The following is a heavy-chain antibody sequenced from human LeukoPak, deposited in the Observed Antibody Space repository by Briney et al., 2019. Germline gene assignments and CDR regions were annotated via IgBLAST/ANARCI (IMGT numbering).Heavy chain of an antibody. CDR2: INHSGST. CDR3: ARLPGIAAAGTRRYYYGMDV. CDR1: GGSFSGYY. J-gene: IGHJ6*02. V-gene: IGHV4-34*01. Sequence: SETLSLTCAVYGGSFSGYYWSWIRQPPGKGLKWIGEINHSGSTNYNPSLKIRVTISVDTSKNQFSLKLSSVTAADTAVYYCARLPGIAAAGTRRYYYGMDVWGQGTTVTVSS. D-gene: IGHD6-13*01.